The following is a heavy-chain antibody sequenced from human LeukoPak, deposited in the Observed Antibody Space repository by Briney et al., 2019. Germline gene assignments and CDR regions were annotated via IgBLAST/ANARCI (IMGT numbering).Heavy chain of an antibody. CDR1: GDYW. CDR3: VSFYETN. D-gene: IGHD2-2*01. Sequence: GGSLLLSCAGSGDYWMHWVRQAPGKGLVWVSHVNSDGSWTSHADSVKGRFTISKDNAKNTVYLQMNNLRTEDTAVYYCVSFYETNWGRGTLVTVSS. J-gene: IGHJ4*02. V-gene: IGHV3-74*01. CDR2: VNSDGSWT.